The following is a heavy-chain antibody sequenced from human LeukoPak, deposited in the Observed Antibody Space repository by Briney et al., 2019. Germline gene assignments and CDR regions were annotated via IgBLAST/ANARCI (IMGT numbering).Heavy chain of an antibody. V-gene: IGHV3-9*01. CDR2: ISWNSGSI. J-gene: IGHJ4*02. Sequence: GGSLRLSCAASGFTFDDYAMHWVRQAPGKGLEWVSGISWNSGSIGYADSVKGRFTSSRDNAKNSLYLQMNSLRAEDTAVYYCAREPVWFGELPPYYFDYWGQGTLVTVSS. CDR1: GFTFDDYA. CDR3: AREPVWFGELPPYYFDY. D-gene: IGHD3-10*01.